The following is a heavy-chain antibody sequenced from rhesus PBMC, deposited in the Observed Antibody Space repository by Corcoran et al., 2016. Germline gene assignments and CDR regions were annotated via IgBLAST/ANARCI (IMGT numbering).Heavy chain of an antibody. Sequence: QVQLQESGPGLVKPSETLSLTCAVSGYSISSGYGWIWIRQPPGKGLEWIGYIGGSSGSTNYNPSLKSRVTISKDTSKNQVSLKLSSVTAADTAVYYCAGYSGYGSLFDYWGQGVLVTVSS. J-gene: IGHJ4*01. D-gene: IGHD5-24*01. CDR1: GYSISSGYG. CDR3: AGYSGYGSLFDY. V-gene: IGHV4-127*01. CDR2: IGGSSGST.